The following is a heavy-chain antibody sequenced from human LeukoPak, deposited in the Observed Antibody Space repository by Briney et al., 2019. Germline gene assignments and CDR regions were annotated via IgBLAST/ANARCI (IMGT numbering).Heavy chain of an antibody. J-gene: IGHJ4*02. Sequence: GGSLRLSCSASGFTFSSYAMHWVRQAPGKGLEYVSSISSIGVGTYYADSVKGRFTISRDNSKNTLYLQMSSLRVENTAVYYCVKDKEGTWGDCWGQGTLVTVSS. CDR2: ISSIGVGT. CDR3: VKDKEGTWGDC. D-gene: IGHD3-16*01. CDR1: GFTFSSYA. V-gene: IGHV3-64D*06.